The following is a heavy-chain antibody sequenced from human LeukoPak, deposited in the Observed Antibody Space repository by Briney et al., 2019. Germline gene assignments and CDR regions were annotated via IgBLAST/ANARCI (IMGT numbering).Heavy chain of an antibody. V-gene: IGHV1-24*01. CDR1: GYTLTELS. CDR2: FDPEDGET. Sequence: GASVKVSCKVSGYTLTELSMHWVRQAPGKGLEWMGGFDPEDGETIYAQKFQGRVTITADKSTSTAYMELSSLRSEDTAVYYCARQRDTAMVTKGDAFDIWGQGTMVTVSS. CDR3: ARQRDTAMVTKGDAFDI. J-gene: IGHJ3*02. D-gene: IGHD5-18*01.